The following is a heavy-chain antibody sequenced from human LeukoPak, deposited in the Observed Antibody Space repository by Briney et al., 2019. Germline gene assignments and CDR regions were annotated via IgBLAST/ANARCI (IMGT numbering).Heavy chain of an antibody. V-gene: IGHV1-46*01. CDR1: GYTFTSYY. D-gene: IGHD3-9*01. J-gene: IGHJ3*02. CDR2: INPSGGST. Sequence: GASVKVSCKASGYTFTSYYMHWVRQAPGQGLEWMGIINPSGGSTSYAQKFQGRVTMTRDTSTSTVYMELSSLRSEDTAVYYCARDIRRVGRYFDWLYPKGAFDIWGQGTMVTVSS. CDR3: ARDIRRVGRYFDWLYPKGAFDI.